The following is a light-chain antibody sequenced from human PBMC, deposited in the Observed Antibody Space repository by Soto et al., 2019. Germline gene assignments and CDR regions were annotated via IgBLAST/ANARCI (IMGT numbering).Light chain of an antibody. CDR2: DVS. J-gene: IGLJ1*01. CDR1: SSDVGGYNY. CDR3: SSYTTSNTRQIV. Sequence: QSVLTQPASVSGSPGQSITISCTGTSSDVGGYNYVSWYQHHPGKAPKLLIYDVSNRPSGISNRFSGSKSDNTASLTISGLQPEDDADYYCSSYTTSNTRQIVFGTGTKVNVL. V-gene: IGLV2-14*03.